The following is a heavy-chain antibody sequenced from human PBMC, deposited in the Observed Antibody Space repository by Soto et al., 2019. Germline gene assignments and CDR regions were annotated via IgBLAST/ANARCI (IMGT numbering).Heavy chain of an antibody. V-gene: IGHV3-30*18. J-gene: IGHJ4*02. CDR3: AKAFHCISTSCYLPYDFWSGYYLDY. Sequence: QVQLVESGGGVVQPGRSLRLSCAASGFTFSSYGMHWVRQAPGKGLEWVAVISYDGSNKYYADSVKGRFTISRDNSKNTLYLQMNSLRAEDTAVYYCAKAFHCISTSCYLPYDFWSGYYLDYWGEGTLVTVSS. CDR1: GFTFSSYG. D-gene: IGHD3-3*01. CDR2: ISYDGSNK.